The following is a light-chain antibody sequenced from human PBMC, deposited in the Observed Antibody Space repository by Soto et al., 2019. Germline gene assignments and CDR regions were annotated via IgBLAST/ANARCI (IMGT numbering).Light chain of an antibody. CDR2: GAS. Sequence: EIVLTQSPGTLSLSPGERATLSCRASQSVSSSYLAWYQQKPGQAPRLLIYGASSRATGIPDRFSGSGSGTDFPLTISRLEPEDFAVYYCQQYGSSPQGITFGQGTRLEIK. V-gene: IGKV3-20*01. CDR1: QSVSSSY. CDR3: QQYGSSPQGIT. J-gene: IGKJ5*01.